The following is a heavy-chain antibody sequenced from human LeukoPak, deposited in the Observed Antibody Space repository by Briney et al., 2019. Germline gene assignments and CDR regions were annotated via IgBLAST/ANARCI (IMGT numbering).Heavy chain of an antibody. Sequence: KPGGSLRLSCAASGFTFSDYYMSWVRQAPGKGPEWVSYITRSSDDTNYADSVKGRFTISRDNAKNSLSLQMNSLRAEDTAVYYCARHGSGMFDYWGQGTLVTVSS. D-gene: IGHD3-10*01. J-gene: IGHJ4*02. V-gene: IGHV3-11*06. CDR2: ITRSSDDT. CDR1: GFTFSDYY. CDR3: ARHGSGMFDY.